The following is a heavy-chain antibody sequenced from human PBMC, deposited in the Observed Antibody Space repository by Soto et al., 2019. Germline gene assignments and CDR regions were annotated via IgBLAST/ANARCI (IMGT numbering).Heavy chain of an antibody. CDR3: AVHKGKNYYYYGMDV. D-gene: IGHD3-10*01. CDR1: GGTFSSYA. J-gene: IGHJ6*02. CDR2: IIPIFGTA. Sequence: SVKVSCKASGGTFSSYAIGWARRAPGQGLEWMGGIIPIFGTANYAQKFQGRVTITADESTSTAYMELSSLRSEDTAVYYCAVHKGKNYYYYGMDVWGQGTTVTVSS. V-gene: IGHV1-69*13.